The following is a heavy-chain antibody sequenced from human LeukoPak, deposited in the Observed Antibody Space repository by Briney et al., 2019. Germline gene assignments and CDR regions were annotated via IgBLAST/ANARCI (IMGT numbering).Heavy chain of an antibody. J-gene: IGHJ5*02. D-gene: IGHD1-26*01. CDR3: ARDGTVGATSWFDP. Sequence: GGSLRLSCAASGFTFSSYWMYWARQAPGKGPEWVASINHNGNVNYYVDSVKGRFTISRDNAKNSLYLQMNSLRAEDTAVYYCARDGTVGATSWFDPWGQGTLVTVSS. CDR2: INHNGNVN. CDR1: GFTFSSYW. V-gene: IGHV3-7*01.